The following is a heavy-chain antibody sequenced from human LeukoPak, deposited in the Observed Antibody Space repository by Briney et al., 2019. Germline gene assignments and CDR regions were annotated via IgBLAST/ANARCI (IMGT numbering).Heavy chain of an antibody. CDR1: GFTFDDYG. CDR3: AKTTTGYSSGRFPGWPVDY. Sequence: GGSLRLSCAASGFTFDDYGMSWVRQAPGKGLEWVSGINWNGGSTGYADSVKGRFTISRDNSKNTVYLQMNSLRAEDTAVYYCAKTTTGYSSGRFPGWPVDYWGQGTLVTVSS. CDR2: INWNGGST. V-gene: IGHV3-20*04. D-gene: IGHD6-19*01. J-gene: IGHJ4*02.